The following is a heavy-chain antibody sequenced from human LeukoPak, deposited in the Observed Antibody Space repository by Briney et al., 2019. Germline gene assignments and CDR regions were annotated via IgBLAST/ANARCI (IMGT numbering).Heavy chain of an antibody. Sequence: GGSLRLSCAASGFTFSSYWMSWVRQAPGKGLEWVANIKQDGSEKYYVDSVKGRFTISRDNSKNTLYLQMSSLRAEDTAVYYCAKSLLWFGELLFSLDYWGQGTLVTVSS. V-gene: IGHV3-7*01. CDR1: GFTFSSYW. CDR2: IKQDGSEK. J-gene: IGHJ4*02. CDR3: AKSLLWFGELLFSLDY. D-gene: IGHD3-10*01.